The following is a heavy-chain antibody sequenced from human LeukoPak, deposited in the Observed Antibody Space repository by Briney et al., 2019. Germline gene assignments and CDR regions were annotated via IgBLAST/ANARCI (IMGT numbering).Heavy chain of an antibody. V-gene: IGHV4-38-2*01. CDR1: DSSMSSGYY. D-gene: IGHD3-3*01. CDR2: VYHSGST. Sequence: PSETLSLTCAVSDSSMSSGYYWGWIRQPSGKGLDWIVSVYHSGSTHYNPSLKSRVTISVDTSKNQFSLKLTSVTAADTAVYYCARHPITIFGVVLAYFDYWGQGTLVTVSS. J-gene: IGHJ4*02. CDR3: ARHPITIFGVVLAYFDY.